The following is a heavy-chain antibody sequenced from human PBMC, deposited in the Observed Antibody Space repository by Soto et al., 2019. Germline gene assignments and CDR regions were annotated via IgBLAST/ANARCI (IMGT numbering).Heavy chain of an antibody. CDR3: ARDFLLPLNSPMAGY. D-gene: IGHD6-19*01. J-gene: IGHJ4*02. V-gene: IGHV3-23*01. CDR1: GFTFSSYA. Sequence: GGSLRLSCAASGFTFSSYAMSWVRQAPGKGLEWVSAISGSGGSTYYADSVKGRFTISRDNSKNTLYLQMNSLRAEDTAVYYCARDFLLPLNSPMAGYWGQGTLVTVSS. CDR2: ISGSGGST.